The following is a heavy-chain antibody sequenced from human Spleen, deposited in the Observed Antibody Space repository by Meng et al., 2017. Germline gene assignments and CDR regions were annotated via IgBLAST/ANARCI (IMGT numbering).Heavy chain of an antibody. V-gene: IGHV4-38-2*02. CDR3: ARSYMLRGIAYFDF. CDR2: SYHGGNT. D-gene: IGHD3-10*01. CDR1: GYFISSGQF. J-gene: IGHJ4*02. Sequence: GSLRLSCTVSGYFISSGQFWGWIRQPPGKGLEWIGTSYHGGNTYYNPSLKSPVTIAVDTSKTQFALKLSAVTSADTAIYYCARSYMLRGIAYFDFWGQGTLVTVSS.